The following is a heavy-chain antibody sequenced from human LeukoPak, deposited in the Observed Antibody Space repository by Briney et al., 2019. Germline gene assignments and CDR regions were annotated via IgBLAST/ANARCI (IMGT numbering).Heavy chain of an antibody. CDR1: GFTFSNYW. V-gene: IGHV3-74*01. Sequence: GGSLRLSCAASGFTFSNYWMHWVRQGPGKGLVWVSRINSDGSNTAYADSVKGRFTISRDNAKNTLSLQMNSLRAEDTAVYYCARGYARGYFDLWGRGTLVTVSS. D-gene: IGHD5-12*01. J-gene: IGHJ2*01. CDR2: INSDGSNT. CDR3: ARGYARGYFDL.